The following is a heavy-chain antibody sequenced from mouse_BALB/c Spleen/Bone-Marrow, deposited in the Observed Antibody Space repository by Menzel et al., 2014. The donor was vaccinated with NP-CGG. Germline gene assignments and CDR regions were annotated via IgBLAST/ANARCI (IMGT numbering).Heavy chain of an antibody. J-gene: IGHJ1*01. CDR3: ARVVTTATLYWYFDV. V-gene: IGHV5-4*02. Sequence: EVQVVESGGGLVKPGGSLKLSCAASGFTFSDYYMYWVRQTPEKRLEWVATISDGGSYTYYPDSVKGRFTISRDNAKNNLYLQMSSLKSEDTATYYCARVVTTATLYWYFDVWGAGTTVTVSS. D-gene: IGHD1-2*01. CDR1: GFTFSDYY. CDR2: ISDGGSYT.